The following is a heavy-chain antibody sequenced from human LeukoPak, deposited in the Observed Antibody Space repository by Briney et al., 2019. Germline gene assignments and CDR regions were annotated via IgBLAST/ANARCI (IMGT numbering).Heavy chain of an antibody. CDR1: GFTFSSYW. Sequence: GGSLRLSCAASGFTFSSYWMSWVRQAPGKGLEWVANIKQDGSEKYYVDSEKGRFTISRDNAKNSLCLQMNSLRAEDTAVYYCARRESIAATPFDYWGQGTLVTVSS. CDR3: ARRESIAATPFDY. V-gene: IGHV3-7*03. CDR2: IKQDGSEK. J-gene: IGHJ4*02. D-gene: IGHD6-13*01.